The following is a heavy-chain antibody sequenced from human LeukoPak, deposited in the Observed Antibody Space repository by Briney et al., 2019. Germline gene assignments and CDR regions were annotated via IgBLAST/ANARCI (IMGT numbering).Heavy chain of an antibody. CDR1: GFTFSDYY. J-gene: IGHJ5*02. D-gene: IGHD3-10*01. CDR3: ARDKDDYGSGNHWFDP. V-gene: IGHV3-11*01. CDR2: ISSSGSTI. Sequence: PGGSLRLSCAASGFTFSDYYMSWIRQAPGKGLEWVSYISSSGSTIYYADSVKGRFTISRDNAKNSLYLQMNSLRAEDAAVYYCARDKDDYGSGNHWFDPWGQGTLVTVSS.